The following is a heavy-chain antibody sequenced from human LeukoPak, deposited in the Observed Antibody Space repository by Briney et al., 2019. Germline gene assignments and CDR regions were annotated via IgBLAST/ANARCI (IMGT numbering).Heavy chain of an antibody. CDR3: ATYHSGSYFYFDY. J-gene: IGHJ4*02. V-gene: IGHV3-7*01. CDR2: IKQDGSEK. D-gene: IGHD1-26*01. Sequence: GGSLRLSCAASGFTFSGYWMSWVRQAPGKGLEWVANIKQDGSEKYYVDSVKGRFTISRDNAKNSLYLQMNSLRAEDTAVYYCATYHSGSYFYFDYWGQGTLVTVSS. CDR1: GFTFSGYW.